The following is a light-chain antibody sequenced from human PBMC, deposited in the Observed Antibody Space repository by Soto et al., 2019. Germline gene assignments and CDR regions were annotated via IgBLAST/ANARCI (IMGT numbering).Light chain of an antibody. CDR2: DTS. J-gene: IGKJ1*01. V-gene: IGKV3-15*01. CDR3: HQYSNTFRT. Sequence: EIVMTQSPATLSVSPGGRATLSCRASQSISDTLAWYQQKPGQAPRLLIYDTSTRATGVPARFSGSGSGTEFTLTISNLQAEDSAVYHCHQYSNTFRTFGQGTKVDIK. CDR1: QSISDT.